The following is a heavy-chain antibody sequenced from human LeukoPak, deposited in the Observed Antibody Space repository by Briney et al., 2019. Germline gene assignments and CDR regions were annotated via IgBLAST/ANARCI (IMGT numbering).Heavy chain of an antibody. D-gene: IGHD5-18*01. CDR2: INHSGST. Sequence: PSETLSLTCAVHGGSFSGYYWSWIRQPPGKGLEWIGEINHSGSTNYNPSLKSRVTISVDTSKNQFSLKLSSVTAADTAVYYCARGGRGIQLWKYFDYWGQGTLVTVSS. CDR1: GGSFSGYY. V-gene: IGHV4-34*01. J-gene: IGHJ4*02. CDR3: ARGGRGIQLWKYFDY.